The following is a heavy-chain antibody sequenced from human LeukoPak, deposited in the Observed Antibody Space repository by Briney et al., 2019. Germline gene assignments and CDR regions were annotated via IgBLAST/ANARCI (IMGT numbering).Heavy chain of an antibody. CDR1: GFTFSSYE. Sequence: PGGSLRLSCAASGFTFSSYEMNWVRQAPGKGLEWVSYISTSGRTIYYADSVKGRFTISRDNAKNSLYLQMNSLRAEDTAVYYRARDGQFDNWGQGTLVTVSS. CDR3: ARDGQFDN. J-gene: IGHJ4*02. CDR2: ISTSGRTI. V-gene: IGHV3-48*03.